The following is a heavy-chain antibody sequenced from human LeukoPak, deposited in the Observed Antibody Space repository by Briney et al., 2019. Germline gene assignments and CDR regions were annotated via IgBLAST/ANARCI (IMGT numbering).Heavy chain of an antibody. V-gene: IGHV1-69*06. D-gene: IGHD1-26*01. CDR2: IIPIFGTA. CDR3: ARGAPIVGAPRPFDY. J-gene: IGHJ4*02. Sequence: SVKVSCKASGGTFSSYAISWVRQAPGQGLEWMGGIIPIFGTANYAQKFQGRVTITADKSTSTAYMELSSLRSEDTAVYYCARGAPIVGAPRPFDYWGQGTLVTVSS. CDR1: GGTFSSYA.